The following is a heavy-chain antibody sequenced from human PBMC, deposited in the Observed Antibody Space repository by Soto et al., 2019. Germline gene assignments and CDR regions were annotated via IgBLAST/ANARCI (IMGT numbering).Heavy chain of an antibody. D-gene: IGHD3-3*01. Sequence: GESLKISCKGSGYSFTSYWIGWVRQMPGKGLEWMGIIYPGDSDTRYSPSFQGQVTISADKSISTAYLQWSSLKASDTAMYYCARHPPNYDFWSGYSPGYYYYMDVWGKGTTVTVSS. J-gene: IGHJ6*03. CDR1: GYSFTSYW. CDR2: IYPGDSDT. V-gene: IGHV5-51*01. CDR3: ARHPPNYDFWSGYSPGYYYYMDV.